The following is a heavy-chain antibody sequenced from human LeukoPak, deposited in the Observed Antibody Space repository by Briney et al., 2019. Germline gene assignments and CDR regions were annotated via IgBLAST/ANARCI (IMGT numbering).Heavy chain of an antibody. CDR3: ARVGVQLDRWEDYYYYYMDV. CDR2: IIPIFGTA. J-gene: IGHJ6*03. D-gene: IGHD1-1*01. CDR1: GGTFSSYA. Sequence: GASVKVSCKASGGTFSSYAISWVRQAPGQGLEWMGGIIPIFGTANYAQKFQGRVTITADESTSTAYMELSSLRSEDTAVYYCARVGVQLDRWEDYYYYYMDVWGKGTTVTVSS. V-gene: IGHV1-69*13.